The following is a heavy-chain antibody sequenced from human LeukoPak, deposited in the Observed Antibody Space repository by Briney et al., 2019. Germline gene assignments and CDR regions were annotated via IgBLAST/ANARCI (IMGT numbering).Heavy chain of an antibody. V-gene: IGHV3-23*01. CDR1: GFTLSSNS. Sequence: GGSLRLLSAASGFTLSSNSMSWVRQAPGKGLEWVSAISGDGGGTQYADSVRGRFTISRDNSKNTVYLQMNSLRGEDTAIYYCAKCSVSCYAGYLPDSGLGSLVTVSS. D-gene: IGHD3-16*01. CDR2: ISGDGGGT. CDR3: AKCSVSCYAGYLPD. J-gene: IGHJ1*01.